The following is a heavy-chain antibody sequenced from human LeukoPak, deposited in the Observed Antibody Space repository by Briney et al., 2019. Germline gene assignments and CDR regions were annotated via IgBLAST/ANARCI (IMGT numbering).Heavy chain of an antibody. CDR2: IYPGDSET. Sequence: PGESLEISCKGSGYYFTSYWIGWVRQMPGKGLEWMGIIYPGDSETRYSPSFQGQVTISADKSISTAYLQWSSLQASDTAIYYCARHGGNSPVTGYLDYWGQGSLVTVSS. J-gene: IGHJ4*02. CDR3: ARHGGNSPVTGYLDY. D-gene: IGHD1-14*01. CDR1: GYYFTSYW. V-gene: IGHV5-51*01.